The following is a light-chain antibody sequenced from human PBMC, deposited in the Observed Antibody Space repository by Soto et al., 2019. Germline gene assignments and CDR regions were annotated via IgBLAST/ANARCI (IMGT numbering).Light chain of an antibody. CDR2: DVS. CDR1: SSDVGGYNY. Sequence: QSVLTQPDSVSGSPGQSMTISCTGTSSDVGGYNYVSWYQQHPGKAPKLMIYDVSNRPSGVSNRFSGSKSGNTASLTISGLQAEDEADYYCSSYTSSSTLVVFGGGTKLPVL. V-gene: IGLV2-14*01. J-gene: IGLJ2*01. CDR3: SSYTSSSTLVV.